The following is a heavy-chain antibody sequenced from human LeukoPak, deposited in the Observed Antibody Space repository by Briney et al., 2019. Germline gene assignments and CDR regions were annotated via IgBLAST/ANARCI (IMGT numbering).Heavy chain of an antibody. V-gene: IGHV2-70*04. CDR2: IDWDDDK. J-gene: IGHJ3*02. D-gene: IGHD5-24*01. CDR3: ARTGRDGYTLDI. CDR1: GFSLSTSGMR. Sequence: SGPTLVNPTQTLTLTCTFSGFSLSTSGMRVSWIRQPPGKALEWLARIDWDDDKFYSTSLKTRLTISKDTSKNQVVLTMTNMDPVDTATYYRARTGRDGYTLDIWGQGTMVTVSS.